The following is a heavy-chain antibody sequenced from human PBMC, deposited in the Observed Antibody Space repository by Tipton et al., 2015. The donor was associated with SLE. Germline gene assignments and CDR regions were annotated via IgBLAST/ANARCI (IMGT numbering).Heavy chain of an antibody. J-gene: IGHJ4*02. CDR2: IYYSGST. D-gene: IGHD5-12*01. V-gene: IGHV4-31*03. CDR3: AREDVSEGATNYFDY. CDR1: GGSISSGGYY. Sequence: TLSLTCTVSGGSISSGGYYWTWIRQHPGKGLEWIGYIYYSGSTYYNPSLKSRVTISVDTSKNQFSLKLSSVTAADTAVYYCAREDVSEGATNYFDYWGQGTLVTVSS.